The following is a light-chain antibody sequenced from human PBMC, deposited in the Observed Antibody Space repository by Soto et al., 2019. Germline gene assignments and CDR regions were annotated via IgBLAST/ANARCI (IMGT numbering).Light chain of an antibody. CDR3: CSYAGDLAL. V-gene: IGLV2-11*01. Sequence: QSVLTQPRSVSGSPGQSVTISCTGTSSDVGGYDFVSWYQQHPGKAPKLMISDVSKRPSGVPDRFSGSKSGNTASLTISGHQAEDEADYYCCSYAGDLALFGGGTKLTVL. CDR2: DVS. CDR1: SSDVGGYDF. J-gene: IGLJ2*01.